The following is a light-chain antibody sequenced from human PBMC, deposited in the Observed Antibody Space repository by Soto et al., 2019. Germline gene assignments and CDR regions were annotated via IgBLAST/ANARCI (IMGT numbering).Light chain of an antibody. J-gene: IGLJ1*01. CDR3: AAWDDSLNGYV. CDR1: SSNVGSYA. V-gene: IGLV1-44*01. Sequence: QSVLTQPPSASGTPGQRVTISCSGSSSNVGSYAVDWYRQLPGTAPKLLIYGNNQRPSGVPDGFSGSKSGTSASLAISGLQSEDEADYYCAAWDDSLNGYVFGTGTKVTGL. CDR2: GNN.